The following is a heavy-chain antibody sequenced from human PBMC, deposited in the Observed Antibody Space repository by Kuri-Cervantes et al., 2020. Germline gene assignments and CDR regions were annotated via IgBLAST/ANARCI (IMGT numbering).Heavy chain of an antibody. CDR3: AKDIGAAGHHGNDY. V-gene: IGHV3-7*03. Sequence: GESLKISCAASGFTFSSYWMSWVRQAPGKGLEWVANIKQDGSEKYYVDSVKGRFTISRDNAKNSLYLQMNSLRAEDTALYYCAKDIGAAGHHGNDYWGQGTLVTVSS. CDR2: IKQDGSEK. D-gene: IGHD6-13*01. CDR1: GFTFSSYW. J-gene: IGHJ4*02.